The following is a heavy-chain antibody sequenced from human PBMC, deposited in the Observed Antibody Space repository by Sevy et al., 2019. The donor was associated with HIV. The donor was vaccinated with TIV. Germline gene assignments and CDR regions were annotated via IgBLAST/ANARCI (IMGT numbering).Heavy chain of an antibody. CDR1: AYTFTTHW. CDR3: ARLDSYSIGWSPRYYFDY. CDR2: MSPGDSDP. J-gene: IGHJ4*02. Sequence: GESLKISCKGSAYTFTTHWIGGVRQMPGKGLEWMGIMSPGDSDPRYSPSFQGQVTMSVDKSVSTAYLQWHSLETSDTAIYYCARLDSYSIGWSPRYYFDYWGQGTLLTVSS. V-gene: IGHV5-51*01. D-gene: IGHD6-19*01.